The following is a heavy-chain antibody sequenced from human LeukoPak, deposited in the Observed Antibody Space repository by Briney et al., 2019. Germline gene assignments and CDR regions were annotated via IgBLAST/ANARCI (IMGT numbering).Heavy chain of an antibody. Sequence: PGGSLRRSCAASGFTFSSHATSWVRQTPEKGLEWVSSMNADSNNTHYADSMKGRLTISRDNSKNMLYLQMNSLRVDDTAVYFCAYYDSSGYYYGRLRYWGQGTPVNVSS. D-gene: IGHD3-22*01. CDR1: GFTFSSHA. J-gene: IGHJ4*02. V-gene: IGHV3-23*01. CDR2: MNADSNNT. CDR3: AYYDSSGYYYGRLRY.